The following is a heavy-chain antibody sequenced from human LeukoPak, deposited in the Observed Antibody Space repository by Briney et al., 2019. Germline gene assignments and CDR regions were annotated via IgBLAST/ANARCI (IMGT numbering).Heavy chain of an antibody. CDR2: INHSGST. CDR1: GGSFSGYY. D-gene: IGHD1-26*01. CDR3: ARENFGSGSYYYYYYMDV. V-gene: IGHV4-34*01. Sequence: PSETLSLTCAVYGGSFSGYYWSWIPQPPGKGLEWIGEINHSGSTNYNPSLKSRVTISVDTSKNQFSLKLSSVTAADTAVYYCARENFGSGSYYYYYYMDVWGKGTTVTVSS. J-gene: IGHJ6*03.